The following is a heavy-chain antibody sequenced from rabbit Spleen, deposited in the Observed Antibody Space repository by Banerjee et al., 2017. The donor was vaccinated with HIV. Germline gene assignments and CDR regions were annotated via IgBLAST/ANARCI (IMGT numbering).Heavy chain of an antibody. Sequence: QEQLVESGGGLVKPEGSLTLTCKASGFSFSDRDVMCWVRQAPGKGLQWIACINTATGRPVYATWAKGRFTISRTSSTTVTLQMTSLTAADRAAYFCARDLVGVIGWNFYLWGPGTLVTVS. CDR1: GFSFSDRDV. CDR3: ARDLVGVIGWNFYL. CDR2: INTATGRP. V-gene: IGHV1S45*01. J-gene: IGHJ4*01. D-gene: IGHD1-1*01.